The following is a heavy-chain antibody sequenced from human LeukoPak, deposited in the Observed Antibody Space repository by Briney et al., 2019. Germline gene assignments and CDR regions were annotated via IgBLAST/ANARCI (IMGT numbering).Heavy chain of an antibody. CDR3: ARHPLPSYQLLYPYYFDY. V-gene: IGHV4-34*01. Sequence: PSETLSLTCAVYGGSFSGYYWSWIRQPPGKGLEWIGEINHSGSTNYNPSLKSRVTISVDTSKNQFSLKLSSVAAADTAVYYCARHPLPSYQLLYPYYFDYWGQGTLVTVSS. CDR2: INHSGST. CDR1: GGSFSGYY. J-gene: IGHJ4*02. D-gene: IGHD2-2*02.